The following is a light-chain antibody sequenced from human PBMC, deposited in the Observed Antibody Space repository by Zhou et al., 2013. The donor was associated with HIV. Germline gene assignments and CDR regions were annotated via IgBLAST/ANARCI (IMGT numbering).Light chain of an antibody. J-gene: IGKJ4*01. CDR2: LGS. CDR3: FQRLEFPLT. Sequence: DIVLTQSPLSLPVTPGEPASISCKSSQSLLHNNGNNYLDWYLQKSGQSPQLLIYLGSNRASGVSDRFSGSGSGTNFTLKINNMESADVGVYYCFQRLEFPLTFGGGTKLDIK. V-gene: IGKV2-28*01. CDR1: QSLLHNNGNNY.